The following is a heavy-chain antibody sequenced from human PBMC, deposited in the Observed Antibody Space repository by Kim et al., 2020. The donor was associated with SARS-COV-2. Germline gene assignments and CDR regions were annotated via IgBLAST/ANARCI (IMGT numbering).Heavy chain of an antibody. CDR2: ISYDGSNK. Sequence: GGSLRLSCAASGFTFSSYAMHWVRQAPGQGLEWVAVISYDGSNKYYADSVKGRFTISRDNSKNTLYLQMNSLRAEDTAVYYCARAGSGSYYPLDYWGQGTLVTVSS. J-gene: IGHJ4*02. D-gene: IGHD3-10*01. CDR1: GFTFSSYA. CDR3: ARAGSGSYYPLDY. V-gene: IGHV3-30-3*01.